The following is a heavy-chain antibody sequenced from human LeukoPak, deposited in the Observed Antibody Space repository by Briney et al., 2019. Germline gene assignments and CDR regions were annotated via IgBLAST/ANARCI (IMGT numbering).Heavy chain of an antibody. Sequence: PGGSLRLSCAASGFTFSSYEMNWVRQAPGKGLEWVSYISSSGSTIYYADSVKGRFTISRHNSKNTLYLQMNSLRAEDTAVYYCARALGPSPLDIWGQGTMVTVSS. CDR3: ARALGPSPLDI. V-gene: IGHV3-48*03. J-gene: IGHJ3*02. CDR1: GFTFSSYE. D-gene: IGHD3-10*01. CDR2: ISSSGSTI.